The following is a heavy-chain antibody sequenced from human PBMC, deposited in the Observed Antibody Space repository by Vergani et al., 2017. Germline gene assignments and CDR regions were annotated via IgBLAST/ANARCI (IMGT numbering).Heavy chain of an antibody. J-gene: IGHJ4*02. Sequence: QVQLQESGPGLVRPSETLSLTCTVSGCSLSGYYWNWIRQTPGEGLEWIGYVEDSGYFNYNPSLKTRVSMSSDTSNNQFSLMLSSVTVADTAVYYCARSSVSRNPPDYFDNWGQGTLVTVSS. V-gene: IGHV4-59*01. CDR2: VEDSGYF. D-gene: IGHD1-14*01. CDR1: GCSLSGYY. CDR3: ARSSVSRNPPDYFDN.